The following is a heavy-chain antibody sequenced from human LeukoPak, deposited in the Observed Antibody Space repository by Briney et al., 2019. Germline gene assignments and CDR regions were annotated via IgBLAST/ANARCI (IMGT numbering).Heavy chain of an antibody. CDR2: ISSSSSYI. CDR3: ARVSSDSYDLDYYFDY. J-gene: IGHJ4*02. CDR1: GFTFSSYS. V-gene: IGHV3-21*01. D-gene: IGHD5-18*01. Sequence: PGGSLRLSCAASGFTFSSYSMNWVRQAPGKGLEWVSSISSSSSYIYYADSVKGRFTISRDNAKNSLYLQMNSLRAEDTAVYYCARVSSDSYDLDYYFDYWGQGTLVTVSS.